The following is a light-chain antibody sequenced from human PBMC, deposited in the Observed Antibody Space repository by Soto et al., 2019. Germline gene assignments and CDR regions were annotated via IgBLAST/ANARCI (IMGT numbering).Light chain of an antibody. CDR1: SSDVGGYNY. Sequence: QSALTQPASVSGSPGQSITISCTGTSSDVGGYNYVSWYQQHPGKAPKLMIYDVSNRPSGVSNRFSGSKSGNTASLTISGLQAEDEADYYCSSYTSSGGLMVFGGGTKLTVL. V-gene: IGLV2-14*01. CDR2: DVS. J-gene: IGLJ2*01. CDR3: SSYTSSGGLMV.